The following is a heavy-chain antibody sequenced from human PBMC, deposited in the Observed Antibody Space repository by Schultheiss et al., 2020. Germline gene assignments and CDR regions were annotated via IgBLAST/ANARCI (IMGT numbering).Heavy chain of an antibody. Sequence: SQTLSLTCTVSGGSISSYYWSWIRQPPGKGLEWIGYIYYSGSTNYNPSLKSRVTISVDTSKNQFSLKLSSVTVADTAVYFCATTHSSLNDFWGQGTLVTVSS. J-gene: IGHJ4*02. CDR3: ATTHSSLNDF. CDR1: GGSISSYY. V-gene: IGHV4-59*08. CDR2: IYYSGST. D-gene: IGHD6-13*01.